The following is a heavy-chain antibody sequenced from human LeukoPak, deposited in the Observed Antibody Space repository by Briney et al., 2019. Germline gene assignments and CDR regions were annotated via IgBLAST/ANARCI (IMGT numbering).Heavy chain of an antibody. Sequence: TASESLSPTCTVSGGSISSSSYYWGWIRQPPGKGLEWIGSIYYSGSTYYNPSLKSRVTISVDTSKNQFSLKLSSVTAADTAVYYCARSIAVAGTLGYWGQGTLVTVSS. CDR1: GGSISSSSYY. V-gene: IGHV4-39*07. J-gene: IGHJ4*02. CDR2: IYYSGST. D-gene: IGHD6-19*01. CDR3: ARSIAVAGTLGY.